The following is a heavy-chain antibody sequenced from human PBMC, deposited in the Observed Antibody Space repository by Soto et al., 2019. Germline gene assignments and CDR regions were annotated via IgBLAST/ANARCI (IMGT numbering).Heavy chain of an antibody. CDR1: GYTFTSYY. CDR3: ATGSSDNGMLLGNLDY. J-gene: IGHJ4*02. CDR2: INPSGGST. Sequence: ASVKVSCKASGYTFTSYYMHWVRQAPGQGLEWMGIINPSGGSTSYAQKFQGRVTMTRDTSTSTVYMELSSLRSEDTAVYYCATGSSDNGMLLGNLDYWGQGTLVTVSS. D-gene: IGHD2-8*01. V-gene: IGHV1-46*01.